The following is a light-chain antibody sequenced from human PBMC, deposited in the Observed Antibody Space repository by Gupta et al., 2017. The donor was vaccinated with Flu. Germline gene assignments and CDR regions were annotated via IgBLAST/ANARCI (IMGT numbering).Light chain of an antibody. Sequence: QSVLTQPPSVSGAPGQSVTISCTGSDSNIGGGYDVHWYQVLPGTAPKLLISADFNRPAGVPERFSGSRSGPSVSLAITGLQAEDEGVYYCQSYDISRKEPLFGGGTKVTVL. CDR3: QSYDISRKEPL. CDR1: DSNIGGGYD. CDR2: ADF. J-gene: IGLJ2*01. V-gene: IGLV1-40*01.